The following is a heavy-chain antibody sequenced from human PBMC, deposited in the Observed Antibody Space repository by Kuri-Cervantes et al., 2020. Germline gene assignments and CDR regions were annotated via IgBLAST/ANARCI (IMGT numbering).Heavy chain of an antibody. CDR3: AKVEGGSSGYFYYYGMDV. CDR1: GGSISSYY. Sequence: SETLSLTCTASGGSISSYYWSWIRQPPGKGLEWIAYIYYSGSTNYNPSLKSRVTISVDTSKNQFSLKLSSVTAADTAVYYCAKVEGGSSGYFYYYGMDVWGQGTTVTVSS. CDR2: IYYSGST. V-gene: IGHV4-59*01. D-gene: IGHD3-22*01. J-gene: IGHJ6*02.